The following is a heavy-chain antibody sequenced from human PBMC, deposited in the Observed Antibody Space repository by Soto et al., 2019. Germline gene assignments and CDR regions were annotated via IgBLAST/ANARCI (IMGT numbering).Heavy chain of an antibody. CDR2: ISGSGGST. V-gene: IGHV3-23*01. CDR1: GFTFSRDA. J-gene: IGHJ4*02. D-gene: IGHD6-13*01. CDR3: AKPLPLAFSSSWCFDY. Sequence: GGSLRLSCAASGFTFSRDAMSWVRQAPGKGLEWVSTISGSGGSTYYADSVKGRFTISRDNSKNTLYLQLNSLRAEDTAVYYCAKPLPLAFSSSWCFDYWGQGTLVTVSS.